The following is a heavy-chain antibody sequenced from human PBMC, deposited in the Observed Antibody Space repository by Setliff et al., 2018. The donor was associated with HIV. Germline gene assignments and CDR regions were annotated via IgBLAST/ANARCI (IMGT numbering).Heavy chain of an antibody. J-gene: IGHJ4*02. Sequence: GESLRLSCTTSGFTFGDYAMTWVRQAPGKGLEWLGFIRRQTYGGKTEYAASVKGRCVISRDDSKSVAYLQMNNLKTEDSAVYYCARGFGFPDFWGQGTLVTVSS. CDR1: GFTFGDYA. V-gene: IGHV3-49*04. D-gene: IGHD3-16*01. CDR3: ARGFGFPDF. CDR2: IRRQTYGGKT.